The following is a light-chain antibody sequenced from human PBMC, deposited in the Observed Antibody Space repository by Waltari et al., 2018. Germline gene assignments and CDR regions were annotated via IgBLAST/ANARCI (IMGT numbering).Light chain of an antibody. J-gene: IGKJ3*01. CDR3: QQCDDVPFT. CDR2: DAS. CDR1: RDIRTC. V-gene: IGKV1-33*01. Sequence: IQMTQSPTSLSASVGDRVTITCQASRDIRTCLNWYQQKPGRAPNLLIYDASILETGVPSRVSGSGSGTLFSLTISGLQTDDIGTYFCQQCDDVPFTFGPGTKVEMK.